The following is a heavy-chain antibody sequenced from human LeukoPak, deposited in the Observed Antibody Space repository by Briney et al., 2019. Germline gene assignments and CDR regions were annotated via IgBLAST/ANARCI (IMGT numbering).Heavy chain of an antibody. J-gene: IGHJ4*02. CDR2: IYYSGST. D-gene: IGHD6-13*01. CDR3: AREDAARNYFDY. V-gene: IGHV4-59*01. Sequence: PSETLSLTCTVSGGSISSYYWSWIRQPPGKGLEWIGYIYYSGSTNYNPSLKSRVTISVDTSKNQFSLKLSSVTAADTAVYYCAREDAARNYFDYWGQGTLVTVSS. CDR1: GGSISSYY.